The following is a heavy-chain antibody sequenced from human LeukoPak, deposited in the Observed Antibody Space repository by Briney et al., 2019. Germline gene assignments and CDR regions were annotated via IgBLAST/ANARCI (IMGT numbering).Heavy chain of an antibody. V-gene: IGHV4-39*07. CDR1: GGSISSSSYY. CDR2: IYYSGST. J-gene: IGHJ5*02. Sequence: PSETLSLTCTVSGGSISSSSYYWGWIRQPPGKGLEWIGSIYYSGSTYYNPSLKSRVTISVDTTKNQFSLKLSSVTAADTAVYYCARGDDERWELPYWFDPWGQGTLVTVSS. D-gene: IGHD1-26*01. CDR3: ARGDDERWELPYWFDP.